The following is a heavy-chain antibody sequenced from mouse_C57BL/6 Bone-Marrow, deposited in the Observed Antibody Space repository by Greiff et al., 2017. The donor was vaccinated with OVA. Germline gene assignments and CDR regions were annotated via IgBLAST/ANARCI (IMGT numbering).Heavy chain of an antibody. D-gene: IGHD2-3*01. CDR2: IYPGDGDT. V-gene: IGHV1-82*01. Sequence: VKLQESGPELVKPGASVKISCKASGYAFSSSWMNWVKQRPGKGLEWIGRIYPGDGDTNYNGKFKGKATLTTDKSSSTAYMQLSSLTSEDSAVYFCARYLYPYFDYWGQGTTLTVSS. CDR3: ARYLYPYFDY. CDR1: GYAFSSSW. J-gene: IGHJ2*01.